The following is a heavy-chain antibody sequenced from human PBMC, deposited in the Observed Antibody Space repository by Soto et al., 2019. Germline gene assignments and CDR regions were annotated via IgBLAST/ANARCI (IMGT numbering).Heavy chain of an antibody. CDR3: ARDLASGWGRLNINNGIDY. V-gene: IGHV3-48*02. J-gene: IGHJ4*02. CDR1: GFTFSSYS. CDR2: ISSSSSTI. D-gene: IGHD6-19*01. Sequence: GESLKISCAASGFTFSSYSMNWVRQAPGKGLEWVSYISSSSSTIYYADSVKGRFTISRDNAKNSLYLQMNSLRDEDTAVYYCARDLASGWGRLNINNGIDYWGQGTLVTVSS.